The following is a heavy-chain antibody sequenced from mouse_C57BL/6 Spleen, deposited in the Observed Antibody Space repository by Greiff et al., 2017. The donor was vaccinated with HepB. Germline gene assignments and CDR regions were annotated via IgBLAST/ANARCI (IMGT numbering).Heavy chain of an antibody. Sequence: VQLVESGAELVRPGASVTLSCKASGYTFTDYEMHWVKQTPVHGLEWIGAIDPETGGTAYNQKFKGKAILTADKSSSTAYMELRSLTSEDSAVYYCTGRDGYYEAWFAYWGQGTLVTVSA. CDR1: GYTFTDYE. D-gene: IGHD2-3*01. J-gene: IGHJ3*01. CDR3: TGRDGYYEAWFAY. CDR2: IDPETGGT. V-gene: IGHV1-15*01.